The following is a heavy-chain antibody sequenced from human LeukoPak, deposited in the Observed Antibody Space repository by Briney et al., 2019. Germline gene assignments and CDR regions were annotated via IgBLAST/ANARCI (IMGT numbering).Heavy chain of an antibody. CDR1: GFTFSSYG. CDR2: ISYDGSNK. Sequence: GRSLRLSCAASGFTFSSYGMHWVRQAPGKGLEWVAVISYDGSNKYYADSVKGRFTISRDNSKNTLYLQMNSLRAEDTAAYYNAYIPGMAAAGQFLLDYWGQGTLVTVSS. CDR3: AYIPGMAAAGQFLLDY. J-gene: IGHJ4*02. V-gene: IGHV3-30*03. D-gene: IGHD6-13*01.